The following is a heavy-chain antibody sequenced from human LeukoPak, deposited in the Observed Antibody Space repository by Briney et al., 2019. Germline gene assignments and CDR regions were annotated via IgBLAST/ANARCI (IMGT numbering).Heavy chain of an antibody. CDR2: ISGSGGST. D-gene: IGHD1-26*01. Sequence: GGSLRLSCAASGFTLSSYGMSWVRQAPGKGLEWVSAISGSGGSTYYADSVKGRFTISRDNSKNTLYLQMNSLRAEDTAVYYCAKGRGSYYIHWFDPWGQGTLVTVSS. V-gene: IGHV3-23*01. CDR1: GFTLSSYG. J-gene: IGHJ5*02. CDR3: AKGRGSYYIHWFDP.